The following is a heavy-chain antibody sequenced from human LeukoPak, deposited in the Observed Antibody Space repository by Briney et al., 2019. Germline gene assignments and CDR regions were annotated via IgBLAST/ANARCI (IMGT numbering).Heavy chain of an antibody. CDR2: ISDDGNNP. J-gene: IGHJ4*02. CDR3: ASIFSSGYSYFDY. D-gene: IGHD5-18*01. V-gene: IGHV3-30-3*01. CDR1: GFTFSSYP. Sequence: SGGSLRLSCAASGFTFSSYPIHWVRQAPGKGLDWLAVISDDGNNPYYSDSVKGRFTISRDNSKNTVYLQMNSLRAEDTAVYYCASIFSSGYSYFDYWGQGTLVTVSS.